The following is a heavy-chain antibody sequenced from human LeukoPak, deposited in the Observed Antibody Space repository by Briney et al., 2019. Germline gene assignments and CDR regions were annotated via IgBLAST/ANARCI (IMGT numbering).Heavy chain of an antibody. J-gene: IGHJ6*02. Sequence: GGSLLLSCAASGFTFSSYWMSWVRQAPGKGLEWVANIKQDGSEKYYVDSVKGRLTISRDNAKNSLYLQMNSLGAEDTAVYYCARDFYDFWSGYYLPYYYYGMDVWGQGTTVTVSS. D-gene: IGHD3-3*01. CDR3: ARDFYDFWSGYYLPYYYYGMDV. CDR2: IKQDGSEK. V-gene: IGHV3-7*01. CDR1: GFTFSSYW.